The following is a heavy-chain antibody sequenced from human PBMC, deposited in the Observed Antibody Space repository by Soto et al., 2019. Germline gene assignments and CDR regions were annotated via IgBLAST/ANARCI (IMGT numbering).Heavy chain of an antibody. CDR2: INPNSGGT. CDR3: ARENSWRDFDS. J-gene: IGHJ4*02. Sequence: WRRQAAGQGLEWMGWINPNSGGTNYAQKFQGWVTMTRDTSISTAYMELSRLRSDDTAVYYCARENSWRDFDSWGQGNMVPGSS. D-gene: IGHD6-13*01. V-gene: IGHV1-2*04.